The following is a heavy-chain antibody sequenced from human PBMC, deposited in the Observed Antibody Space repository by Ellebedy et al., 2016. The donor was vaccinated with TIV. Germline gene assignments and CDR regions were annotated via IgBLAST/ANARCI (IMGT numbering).Heavy chain of an antibody. V-gene: IGHV1-2*04. CDR1: GYTFTGYY. D-gene: IGHD3-3*01. CDR3: ARSHMEPYYDFWSGPNWFDP. Sequence: AASVKVSCKASGYTFTGYYMHWVRQAPGQGLEWMGWINPNSGGTNYAQKFQGWVTMTRDTSISTAYMELSSLRSEDTAVYYCARSHMEPYYDFWSGPNWFDPWGQGTLVTVSS. J-gene: IGHJ5*02. CDR2: INPNSGGT.